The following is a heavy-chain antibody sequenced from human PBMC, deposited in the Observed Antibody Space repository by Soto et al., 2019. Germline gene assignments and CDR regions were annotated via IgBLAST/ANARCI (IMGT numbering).Heavy chain of an antibody. CDR2: ISGSGVNT. CDR1: GFTFNTYG. CDR3: ARLSGADPHYYYGFDV. J-gene: IGHJ6*02. V-gene: IGHV3-23*01. D-gene: IGHD2-8*01. Sequence: EVQLLESGGGLLQPGGSLRLSCAAAGFTFNTYGMSWVRQAPGKGPEWVSAISGSGVNTYYVDSVKGRFTISRDHSKNTLDLQMNGLRAEDTAIYYCARLSGADPHYYYGFDVWGQGTTVTVSS.